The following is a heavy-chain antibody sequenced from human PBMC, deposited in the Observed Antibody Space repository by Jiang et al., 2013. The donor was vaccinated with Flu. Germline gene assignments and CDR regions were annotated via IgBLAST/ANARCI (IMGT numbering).Heavy chain of an antibody. V-gene: IGHV4-39*01. D-gene: IGHD6-19*01. Sequence: LSLTCTVSGGSISSSSYVLGLDPPAPRKGLEWIGSIYYSGSTYHNPSLKSRVTISLDTSKNQFSLNLSSVTAADTAVYYCARHREYEYSSGWNPNWFDPWGQGTLVTVSS. J-gene: IGHJ5*02. CDR1: GGSISSSSYV. CDR3: ARHREYEYSSGWNPNWFDP. CDR2: IYYSGST.